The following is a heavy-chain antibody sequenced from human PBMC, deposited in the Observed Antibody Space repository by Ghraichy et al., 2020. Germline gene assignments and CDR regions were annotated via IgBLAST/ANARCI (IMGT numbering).Heavy chain of an antibody. CDR2: ISSSGGGT. CDR3: AKGGSRYSDSSGYYNY. CDR1: GFTFSSFA. D-gene: IGHD3-22*01. Sequence: GESLNISCAASGFTFSSFAMSWVRQAPGKGLEWVSSISSSGGGTYYADSVKGRFTISRDNSKNTLYLQMNSLRAEDRAVYYCAKGGSRYSDSSGYYNYWDQGTLVTVSS. V-gene: IGHV3-23*01. J-gene: IGHJ4*02.